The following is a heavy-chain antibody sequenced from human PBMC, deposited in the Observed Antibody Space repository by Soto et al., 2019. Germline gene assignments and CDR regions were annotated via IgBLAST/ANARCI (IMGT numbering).Heavy chain of an antibody. D-gene: IGHD6-6*01. CDR2: MNPNSGNT. CDR3: ARGQIAARPMSYYYYMDV. CDR1: GYTFTSYD. Sequence: QVQLVQSGAEVKKPGASVKVSCKASGYTFTSYDINWVRQATGQGLEWMGWMNPNSGNTGYAQKFQGRVTMTRNTSISTAYMELRSLRSEDTAVYYCARGQIAARPMSYYYYMDVWGKGTTVTVSS. V-gene: IGHV1-8*01. J-gene: IGHJ6*03.